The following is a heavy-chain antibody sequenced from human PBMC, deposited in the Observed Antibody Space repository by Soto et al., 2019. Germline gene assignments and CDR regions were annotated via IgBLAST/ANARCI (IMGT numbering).Heavy chain of an antibody. D-gene: IGHD1-1*01. CDR2: ISYSGST. CDR1: GGSSSRTNFY. J-gene: IGHJ4*02. V-gene: IGHV4-39*01. CDR3: ARPMGDGYNSPSLFDH. Sequence: QLPLQESGPGLVKPSETLSLTCTVSGGSSSRTNFYWGWIRQPPGKGLEWIGSISYSGSTFYSLSLKSRVNISVDTSKTQFSMRLSSVTAADTAVYYCARPMGDGYNSPSLFDHWGQGTLVTVSS.